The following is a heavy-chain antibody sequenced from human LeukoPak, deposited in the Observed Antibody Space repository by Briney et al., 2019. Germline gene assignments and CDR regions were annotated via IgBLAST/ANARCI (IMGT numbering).Heavy chain of an antibody. D-gene: IGHD6-13*01. CDR2: ISGSGGST. Sequence: GGSLRLSCAASGFTFSSYAMSWVRQGPGKGLEWVSGISGSGGSTNYADSGKGRFTISRDNSKNTLYLQMNSLRADDTAIYYCAKDLYSSTWYGWFDPWGQGTLVTVSS. V-gene: IGHV3-23*01. CDR1: GFTFSSYA. J-gene: IGHJ5*02. CDR3: AKDLYSSTWYGWFDP.